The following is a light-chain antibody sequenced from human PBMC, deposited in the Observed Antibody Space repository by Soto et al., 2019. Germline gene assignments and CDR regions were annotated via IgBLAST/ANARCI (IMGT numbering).Light chain of an antibody. CDR1: QSVSSY. Sequence: EIVLTQSPATLSLSPGERATLSCRATQSVSSYLACYQQKPGQPPRLLIHDESNRATGIPARFSGSGSGTDVALGVSRLGPGDFAVYYCGQGSSWLTFGGGTKVEIK. CDR2: DES. J-gene: IGKJ4*01. CDR3: GQGSSWLT. V-gene: IGKV3-11*01.